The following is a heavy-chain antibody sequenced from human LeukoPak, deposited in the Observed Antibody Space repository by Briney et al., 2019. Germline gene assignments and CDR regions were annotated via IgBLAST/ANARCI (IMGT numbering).Heavy chain of an antibody. V-gene: IGHV3-66*01. J-gene: IGHJ4*02. CDR1: GFTFSDYY. CDR2: IYSGGST. Sequence: GGSLRLSCAASGFTFSDYYMSWIRQAPGKGLEWVSVIYSGGSTYYADSVKGRFTISRDNSKNTLYLQMNSLRAEDTAVYYCARDPDYYDSSGYNWGQGTLVTVSS. D-gene: IGHD3-22*01. CDR3: ARDPDYYDSSGYN.